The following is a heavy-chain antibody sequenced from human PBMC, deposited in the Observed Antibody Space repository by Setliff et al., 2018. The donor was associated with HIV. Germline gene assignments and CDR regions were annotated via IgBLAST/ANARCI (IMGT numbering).Heavy chain of an antibody. CDR2: VTYDGRRT. Sequence: GGSLRLSCVASGFGFSNFAMHWVRQAPGKGLEWVSGVTYDGRRTFYTDAVKGRFTISRDNSNNTLYLQVSSLRPEDTAVYYCASARIPTGGMSTSFDYWGQGTPVTVSS. CDR1: GFGFSNFA. D-gene: IGHD2-15*01. V-gene: IGHV3-30*10. CDR3: ASARIPTGGMSTSFDY. J-gene: IGHJ4*02.